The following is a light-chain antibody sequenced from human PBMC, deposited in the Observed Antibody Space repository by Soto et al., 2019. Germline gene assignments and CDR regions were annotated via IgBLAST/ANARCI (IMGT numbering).Light chain of an antibody. J-gene: IGKJ5*01. CDR3: QKYNNWPIT. Sequence: VFTQCPATLYSFPGDRVTLFCMAREYINNKLPGYQQNPGQAPRLHIYGASTRATAIPARFSGSGSGTEFTLTISRLQSEDFAVYYCQKYNNWPITFGQGTRLEIK. CDR1: EYINNK. V-gene: IGKV3-15*01. CDR2: GAS.